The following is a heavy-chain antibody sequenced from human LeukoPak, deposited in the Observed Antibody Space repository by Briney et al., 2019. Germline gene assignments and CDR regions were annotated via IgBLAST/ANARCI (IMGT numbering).Heavy chain of an antibody. Sequence: GGSLRLSCVASGFTFSSYSMSWVRQALGKGLEWVSVIYSGGNTDYADSVKGRFTISRDISKNTLYLQMNGLRAEDTAVYYCATGMIIGPPGYWGQGTLVTVSS. CDR2: IYSGGNT. V-gene: IGHV3-53*01. J-gene: IGHJ4*02. CDR1: GFTFSSYS. D-gene: IGHD3-22*01. CDR3: ATGMIIGPPGY.